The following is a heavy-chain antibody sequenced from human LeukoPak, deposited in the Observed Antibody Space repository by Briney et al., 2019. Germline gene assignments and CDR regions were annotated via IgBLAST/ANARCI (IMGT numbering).Heavy chain of an antibody. Sequence: GGSLRLSCAASGFTFSSYAMHWVRQAPGKGLEWVAVMSYDGSNKYYADSVKGRFTISRDNSKNTLYLQMNSLRAEDTAVYYCARDRDSGYDSRGLIDYWGQGTLVTVSS. J-gene: IGHJ4*02. CDR3: ARDRDSGYDSRGLIDY. CDR1: GFTFSSYA. CDR2: MSYDGSNK. V-gene: IGHV3-30*04. D-gene: IGHD5-12*01.